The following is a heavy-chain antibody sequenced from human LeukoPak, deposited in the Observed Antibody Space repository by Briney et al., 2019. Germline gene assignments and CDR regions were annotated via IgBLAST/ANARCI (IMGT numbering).Heavy chain of an antibody. CDR2: IKEDGSDK. D-gene: IGHD3-3*01. Sequence: PGGSLRLSCLASGFTFSNSWMTWVRQAPGRGLEWVANIKEDGSDKQYVDSVRGRFTISRDIAKNSVSLQMDGLRAEDTAVYHCVRESDVWSGPGIGRPLDVWGKGTTVTVSS. V-gene: IGHV3-7*01. CDR3: VRESDVWSGPGIGRPLDV. J-gene: IGHJ6*04. CDR1: GFTFSNSW.